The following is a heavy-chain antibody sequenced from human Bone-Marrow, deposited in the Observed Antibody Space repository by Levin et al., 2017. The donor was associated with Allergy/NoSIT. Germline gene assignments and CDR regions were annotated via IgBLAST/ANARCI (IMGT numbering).Heavy chain of an antibody. CDR3: ARDHGEFCGGSSCQRTPGY. CDR1: GFTFSDYY. Sequence: GESLKISCAASGFTFSDYYMSWIRQAPGKGLEWLSYISSSGSPVYYAGSVRGRFTISRDNAKNSLYLQMNSLRAEDTAVYYCARDHGEFCGGSSCQRTPGYWGQGTLVTVSS. J-gene: IGHJ4*02. V-gene: IGHV3-11*01. CDR2: ISSSGSPV. D-gene: IGHD2-15*01.